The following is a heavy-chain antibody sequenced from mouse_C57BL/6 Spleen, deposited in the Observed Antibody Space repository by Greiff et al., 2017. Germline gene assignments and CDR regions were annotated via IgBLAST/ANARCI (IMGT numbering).Heavy chain of an antibody. CDR1: GYTFTSYW. D-gene: IGHD1-1*01. CDR2: IDPSDSYT. CDR3: ARKATVGATDY. J-gene: IGHJ2*01. Sequence: QVQLQQSGAELVMPGASVKLSCKASGYTFTSYWMHWVKQRHGQGLEWIGEIDPSDSYTNYNQKFKGKSTLTVDKSSSTAYMQLSSLTSEDSAVYYCARKATVGATDYWGQGTTLTVSS. V-gene: IGHV1-69*01.